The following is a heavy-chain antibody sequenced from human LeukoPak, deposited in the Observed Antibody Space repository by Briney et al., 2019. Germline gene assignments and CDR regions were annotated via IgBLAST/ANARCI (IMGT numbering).Heavy chain of an antibody. D-gene: IGHD6-19*01. CDR3: ARPHSSGWYGVLDI. CDR1: DVSFVDNYF. CDR2: VDYSGST. Sequence: SETLSLTCTVSDVSFVDNYFCTWIRQPAGRGLEWIGYVDYSGSTNSNPSLKSRVTISVDTSKNQFSLNLRSVTAADTAVYYCARPHSSGWYGVLDIWGQGAMVTVSS. J-gene: IGHJ3*02. V-gene: IGHV4-61*10.